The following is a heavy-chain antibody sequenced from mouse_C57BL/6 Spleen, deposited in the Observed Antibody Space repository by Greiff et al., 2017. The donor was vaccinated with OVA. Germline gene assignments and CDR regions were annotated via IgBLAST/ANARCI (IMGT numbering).Heavy chain of an antibody. D-gene: IGHD1-1*01. CDR3: ARGYYGSSYVLDY. Sequence: QVQLQQPGAELVKPGASVKLSCKASGYTFTSYWMHWVKQRPGQGLEWIGMIHPNSGSTNYNEKFKSKATLTVDKSSSTAYMQLSSLTSEDSAVYYCARGYYGSSYVLDYWGQGTTLTVSS. J-gene: IGHJ2*01. CDR1: GYTFTSYW. CDR2: IHPNSGST. V-gene: IGHV1-64*01.